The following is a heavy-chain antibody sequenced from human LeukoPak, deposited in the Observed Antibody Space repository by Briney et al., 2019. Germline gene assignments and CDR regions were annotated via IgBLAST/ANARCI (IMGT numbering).Heavy chain of an antibody. CDR3: ARETVRNYFDY. D-gene: IGHD4-17*01. CDR1: GFTSSSYE. Sequence: PGGSLRLSCAASGFTSSSYEMNWVRQAPGKGLEWVSYISSSGTTIYYADSVKGRFTISRDNAKNSLYLQMNSLRAEDTAVYYCARETVRNYFDYWGQGTLVTVSS. J-gene: IGHJ4*02. CDR2: ISSSGTTI. V-gene: IGHV3-48*03.